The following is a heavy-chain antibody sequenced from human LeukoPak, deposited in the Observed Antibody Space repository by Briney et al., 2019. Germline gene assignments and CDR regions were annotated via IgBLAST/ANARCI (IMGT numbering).Heavy chain of an antibody. D-gene: IGHD3-22*01. J-gene: IGHJ4*02. CDR1: GFTFSSYA. Sequence: GGSLRLSCAASGFTFSSYAMHWVRQAPGKGLEWVAVISYDGSNKYYADSVKGRFTISRDNSKNTLYPQMNSLRAEDTAVYYCARSYDSSGFLDYWGQGTLVTVSS. V-gene: IGHV3-30*04. CDR2: ISYDGSNK. CDR3: ARSYDSSGFLDY.